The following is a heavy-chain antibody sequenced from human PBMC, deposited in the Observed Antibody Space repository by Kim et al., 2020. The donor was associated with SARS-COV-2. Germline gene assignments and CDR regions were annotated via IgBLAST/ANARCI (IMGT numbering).Heavy chain of an antibody. CDR3: ARDGITGTTPYFDY. J-gene: IGHJ4*02. CDR2: ISSSSSYI. Sequence: GGSLRLSCAASGFTFSSYSMNWVRQAPGKGLEWVSSISSSSSYIYYADSVKGRFTISRDNAKNSLYLQMNSLRAEDTAVYYCARDGITGTTPYFDYWGQGTLVTVSS. CDR1: GFTFSSYS. V-gene: IGHV3-21*01. D-gene: IGHD1-20*01.